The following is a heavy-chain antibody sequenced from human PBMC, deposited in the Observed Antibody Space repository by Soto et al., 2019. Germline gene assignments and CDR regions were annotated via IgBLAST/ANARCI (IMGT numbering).Heavy chain of an antibody. V-gene: IGHV3-23*01. D-gene: IGHD6-6*01. J-gene: IGHJ4*02. CDR2: VTSSGAGT. CDR1: GFTFTSYA. CDR3: ARDPSSSTKPIDY. Sequence: GGSLRLSCVASGFTFTSYAMSWVRQAPGKGLEWVSVVTSSGAGTYYADSVKGRFTISRDNSKNTLYLQMNSLGADDTAVYYCARDPSSSTKPIDYWGQGTVVTVSS.